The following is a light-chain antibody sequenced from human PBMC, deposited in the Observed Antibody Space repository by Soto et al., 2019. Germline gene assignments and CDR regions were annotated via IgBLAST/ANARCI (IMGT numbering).Light chain of an antibody. V-gene: IGLV2-23*02. J-gene: IGLJ3*02. CDR3: CSYAGDIRWV. CDR2: EVS. CDR1: SSDVGNYNL. Sequence: QSALTQPASVSGSLGQSITISCTGTSSDVGNYNLVSWYQHHPVRAPKLMIYEVSKRPSGVSNRFSGSKSDNTAFLTISGRQAEDEADYYCCSYAGDIRWVFGGGTKLTVL.